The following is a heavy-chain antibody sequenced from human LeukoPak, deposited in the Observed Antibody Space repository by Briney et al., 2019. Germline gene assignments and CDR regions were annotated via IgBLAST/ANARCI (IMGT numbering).Heavy chain of an antibody. D-gene: IGHD2-15*01. CDR3: ARDRGENSPTWWYYYMDV. Sequence: GGSLRLSCAASGFTFSSYAMHWVRQAPGKGLEYVSAISSNGGSTYYANSVKGRFTISRDNSKNTLYLQMGSLRAEDMAVYYCARDRGENSPTWWYYYMDVWGKGTTVTVSS. V-gene: IGHV3-64*01. CDR1: GFTFSSYA. J-gene: IGHJ6*03. CDR2: ISSNGGST.